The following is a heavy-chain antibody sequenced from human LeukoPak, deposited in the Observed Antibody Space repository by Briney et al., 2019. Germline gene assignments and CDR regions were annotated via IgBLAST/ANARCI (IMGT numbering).Heavy chain of an antibody. D-gene: IGHD3-10*01. CDR1: GGSISSYY. CDR3: AKVLLWFGGTNWFDP. J-gene: IGHJ5*02. Sequence: PSETLSLTCTVSGGSISSYYWSWIRQPPGKGLEWIGYIYYSGSTNYNPSLKSRVTISVDTSKNQFSLKLSSVTAADTAVYYCAKVLLWFGGTNWFDPWGQGTLVTVSS. V-gene: IGHV4-59*12. CDR2: IYYSGST.